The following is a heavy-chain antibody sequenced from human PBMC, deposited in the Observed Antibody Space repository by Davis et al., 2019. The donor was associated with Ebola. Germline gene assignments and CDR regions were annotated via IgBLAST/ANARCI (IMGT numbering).Heavy chain of an antibody. CDR1: GFTVSSNY. Sequence: GGSLRLSCAASGFTVSSNYMSWVRQAPGKGLEWVSVIYSGGSTYYADSVKGRFTISRDNSKNTLYLQMNSLRAEDTAVYYCARTTLWFGEPAPLYYFDYWGQGTLVTVSS. V-gene: IGHV3-53*01. CDR3: ARTTLWFGEPAPLYYFDY. CDR2: IYSGGST. J-gene: IGHJ4*02. D-gene: IGHD3-10*01.